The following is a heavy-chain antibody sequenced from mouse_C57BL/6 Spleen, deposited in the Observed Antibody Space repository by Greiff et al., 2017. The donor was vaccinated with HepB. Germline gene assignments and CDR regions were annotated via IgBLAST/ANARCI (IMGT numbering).Heavy chain of an antibody. J-gene: IGHJ4*01. CDR1: GYTFTSYD. Sequence: QVQLQQSGPELVKPGASVKLSCKASGYTFTSYDINWVKQRLGQGLEWIGWIYPRDGSTKYNEKFKGKATLTVDTSSSTAYMELHSLTSEDSAVYFCARSRGHYGYDRGAMDYWGQGTSVTVSS. V-gene: IGHV1-85*01. CDR2: IYPRDGST. D-gene: IGHD2-2*01. CDR3: ARSRGHYGYDRGAMDY.